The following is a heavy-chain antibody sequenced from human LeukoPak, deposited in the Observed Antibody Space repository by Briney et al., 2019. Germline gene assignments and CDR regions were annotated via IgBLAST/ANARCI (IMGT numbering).Heavy chain of an antibody. CDR1: GGSFSGYY. CDR2: INHSGST. V-gene: IGHV4-34*01. CDR3: ARGRMLPYLDY. D-gene: IGHD1-14*01. Sequence: SETLSLTCAVYGGSFSGYYWSWIRQPPGKGLEWSGEINHSGSTNYNPSLKSRVTISVDTSKNQFSLKLSSVTAADTAVYYCARGRMLPYLDYWGQGTLVTVSS. J-gene: IGHJ4*02.